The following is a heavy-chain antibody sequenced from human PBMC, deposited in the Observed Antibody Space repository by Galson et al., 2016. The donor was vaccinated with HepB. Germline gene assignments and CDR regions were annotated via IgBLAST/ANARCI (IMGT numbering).Heavy chain of an antibody. D-gene: IGHD3-16*01. CDR1: GFTFDDFA. CDR3: VGDHGGFDALDY. Sequence: SLRLSCASSGFTFDDFAMGWIRQAPGKGLEGVSFLGGKTYGKREEYAASVKGRFTISRDDFKGVTYLQMNSLNPDDTGLYYCVGDHGGFDALDYWGQGTLVTVSS. CDR2: LGGKTYGKRE. V-gene: IGHV3-49*03. J-gene: IGHJ4*02.